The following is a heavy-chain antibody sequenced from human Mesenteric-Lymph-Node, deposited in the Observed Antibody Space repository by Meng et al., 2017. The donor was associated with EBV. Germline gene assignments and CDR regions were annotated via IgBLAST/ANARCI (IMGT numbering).Heavy chain of an antibody. CDR3: ARGREFSGYQEYYFDY. V-gene: IGHV1-46*01. Sequence: VRSGAGVKKTGASVNVPCKTSGYTFTNYYMNWVRQAPGQGLEWMGIINPNSGSTNYAQKFQGRVTMTRDTSTTTGYMELSSLRSEDTAVYYCARGREFSGYQEYYFDYWGQGTLVTVSS. J-gene: IGHJ4*02. D-gene: IGHD5-12*01. CDR1: GYTFTNYY. CDR2: INPNSGST.